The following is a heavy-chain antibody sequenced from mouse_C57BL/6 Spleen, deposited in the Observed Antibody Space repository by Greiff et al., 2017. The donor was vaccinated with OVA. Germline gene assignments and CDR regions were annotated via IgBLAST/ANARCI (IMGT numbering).Heavy chain of an antibody. J-gene: IGHJ3*01. D-gene: IGHD3-2*02. V-gene: IGHV1-55*01. CDR2: IYPGSGST. CDR3: ARRSSGYWFAY. Sequence: QVQLQQPGAELVKPGASVKLSCTASGYTFTSYWITWVKQRPGQGLEWIGDIYPGSGSTNYNEKFKSKATLTVDTSSSTAYMQLSSLTSEDSAGDYCARRSSGYWFAYWGQGTLVTVSA. CDR1: GYTFTSYW.